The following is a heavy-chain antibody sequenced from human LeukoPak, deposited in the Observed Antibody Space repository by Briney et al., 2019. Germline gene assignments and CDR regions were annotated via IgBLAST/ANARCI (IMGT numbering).Heavy chain of an antibody. Sequence: SEPLSLTCPVSGGSISTYYWSWIRQPPGKGLEWIGYISYSGSTYYKPSLKSRVTISIDTSKNQFSLKLSSVTAADTAVYYCARRRGCSGGSCYGDTFDYWGQGTLVTVSS. CDR2: ISYSGST. D-gene: IGHD2-15*01. V-gene: IGHV4-59*08. J-gene: IGHJ4*02. CDR1: GGSISTYY. CDR3: ARRRGCSGGSCYGDTFDY.